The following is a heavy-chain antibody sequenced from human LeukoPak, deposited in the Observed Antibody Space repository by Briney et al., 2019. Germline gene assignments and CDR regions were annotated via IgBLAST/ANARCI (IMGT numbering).Heavy chain of an antibody. V-gene: IGHV4-61*02. D-gene: IGHD1-26*01. Sequence: SQTLSLTCTVSGGSISSGSYYWSWIRQPAGKGLEWIGRIYTSGSTNYNPSLKSRVTISVDTSKNQFSLKLSSVTAADTAVYYCARLQSIVGATGWFDPWGQGTLVTVSS. CDR3: ARLQSIVGATGWFDP. CDR1: GGSISSGSYY. J-gene: IGHJ5*02. CDR2: IYTSGST.